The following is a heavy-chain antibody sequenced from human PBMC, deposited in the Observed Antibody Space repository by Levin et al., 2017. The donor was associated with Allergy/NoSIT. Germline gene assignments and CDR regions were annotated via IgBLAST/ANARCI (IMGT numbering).Heavy chain of an antibody. CDR1: GDSVSGSY. CDR3: ARTNAFDI. V-gene: IGHV4-59*02. Sequence: SETLSITCTVSGDSVSGSYWNWIRQPPGKGLEWIGCVHYSGNTYYNPSLKSRVTLSMDTSKNLLSLKMTSVTAADTAVYYCARTNAFDIWGQGTMVTVSS. CDR2: VHYSGNT. J-gene: IGHJ3*02.